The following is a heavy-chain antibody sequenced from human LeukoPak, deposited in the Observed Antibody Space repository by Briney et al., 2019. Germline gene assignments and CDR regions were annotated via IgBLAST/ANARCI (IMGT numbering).Heavy chain of an antibody. Sequence: GGSLRLSCAASGFAFSGYEVNWVRQAPGKGPEWVSYISTSGSTIYYADSVKGRFTISRDNAKSSLYLQMNSLRAEDTAVYYCAREDRYIYGPTLDYWGQGTLVTVSS. V-gene: IGHV3-48*03. J-gene: IGHJ4*02. CDR3: AREDRYIYGPTLDY. CDR1: GFAFSGYE. CDR2: ISTSGSTI. D-gene: IGHD5-18*01.